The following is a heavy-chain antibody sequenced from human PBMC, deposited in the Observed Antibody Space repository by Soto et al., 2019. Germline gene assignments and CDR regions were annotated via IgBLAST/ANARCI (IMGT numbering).Heavy chain of an antibody. Sequence: QVQLVESGGGVVQPGRSLRLSCAASGFTFSSYGMHWVRQAPGKGLEWVAVISYDGSNKYYADSVKGRFTISRDNSKNTLYLQMNSLRAEGTAVYYCAKPLDYWGQGTLVTVSS. J-gene: IGHJ4*02. CDR1: GFTFSSYG. V-gene: IGHV3-30*18. CDR2: ISYDGSNK. CDR3: AKPLDY.